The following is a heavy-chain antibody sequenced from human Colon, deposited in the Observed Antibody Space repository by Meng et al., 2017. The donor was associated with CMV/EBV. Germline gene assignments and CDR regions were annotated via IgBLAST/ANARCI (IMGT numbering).Heavy chain of an antibody. V-gene: IGHV3-23*01. CDR2: ISGSGSST. Sequence: GESLKISCAASGFTFSSYAMNWVRLAPGKGLEWVSSISGSGSSTYYADSVKGRFIISRDNSDNTLHLQMNSMRAEDTAVYYCAKGGSYYPHPSFYFDYGGQGTQVTVSS. D-gene: IGHD1-26*01. J-gene: IGHJ4*02. CDR3: AKGGSYYPHPSFYFDY. CDR1: GFTFSSYA.